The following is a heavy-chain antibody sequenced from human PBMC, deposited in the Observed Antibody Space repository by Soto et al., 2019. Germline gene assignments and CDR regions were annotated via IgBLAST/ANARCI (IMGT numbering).Heavy chain of an antibody. CDR3: ARRNGGYCSSTSGYRGGWFDP. V-gene: IGHV4-4*02. CDR1: GGSISSSNW. Sequence: QVQLQESGPGLVKPSGTLSLTCAVSGGSISSSNWWSWVRQPPGKGLEWIGEIYHSGSTNYNPSLKSRVTISVDKYKNQYSLKLSSVTAADTAVYYCARRNGGYCSSTSGYRGGWFDPWGQGTLVTVSS. D-gene: IGHD2-2*01. J-gene: IGHJ5*02. CDR2: IYHSGST.